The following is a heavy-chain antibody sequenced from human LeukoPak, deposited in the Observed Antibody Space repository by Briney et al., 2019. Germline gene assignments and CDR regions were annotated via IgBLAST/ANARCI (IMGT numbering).Heavy chain of an antibody. CDR3: ARDHYDHGMDV. CDR1: GGSISSYY. Sequence: SETLSLTRTVSGGSISSYYWSWIRQPPGKGLEWIGYIYYSGSTNYNPSLKSRVTISVDTSKNQFSLKLSSVTAADTAVYYCARDHYDHGMDVWGQGTTVTVSS. J-gene: IGHJ6*02. CDR2: IYYSGST. V-gene: IGHV4-59*01. D-gene: IGHD5-12*01.